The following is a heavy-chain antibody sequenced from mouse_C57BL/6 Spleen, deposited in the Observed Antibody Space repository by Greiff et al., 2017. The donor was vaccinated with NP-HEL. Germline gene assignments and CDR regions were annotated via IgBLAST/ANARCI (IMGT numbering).Heavy chain of an antibody. J-gene: IGHJ2*01. CDR2: INYDGSST. CDR1: GFTFSDYY. Sequence: EVKLVESEGGLVQPGSSMKLSCTASGFTFSDYYMAWVRQVPEKGLEWVANINYDGSSTYYLDSLKSRFIISRDNAKNILYLQMSSLKSEDTATYYCARGSGSSYFDYWGQGTTLTVSS. V-gene: IGHV5-16*01. CDR3: ARGSGSSYFDY. D-gene: IGHD1-1*01.